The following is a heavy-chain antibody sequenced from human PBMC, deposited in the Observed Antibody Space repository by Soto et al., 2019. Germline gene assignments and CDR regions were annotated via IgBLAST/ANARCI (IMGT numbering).Heavy chain of an antibody. D-gene: IGHD1-1*01. CDR2: IHPGGSDT. CDR1: GYFFTSYW. Sequence: VQLVQSGAEVKKPGESLKISCEGSGYFFTSYWIGWVRQMPGKGLEWMGIIHPGGSDTRYSPSFQGQVTISVDMCINTAYLEWSSLKASDTAIYYCARRDNWNDRPFDYWGLGTLVTVSS. V-gene: IGHV5-51*01. J-gene: IGHJ4*02. CDR3: ARRDNWNDRPFDY.